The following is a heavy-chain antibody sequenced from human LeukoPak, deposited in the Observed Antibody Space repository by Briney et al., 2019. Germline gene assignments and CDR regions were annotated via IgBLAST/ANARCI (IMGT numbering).Heavy chain of an antibody. CDR2: ISWNSGST. CDR1: GFTFDDYA. CDR3: TKAEGFFGGFYDH. V-gene: IGHV3-9*01. Sequence: PGRSLRLSCAASGFTFDDYAMHWVRQAPGKGLEWISGISWNSGSTDFADSVKGRFTISRDNAKNSLYLQMNSPRPEDTALYYCTKAEGFFGGFYDHWGQGTLATVSS. D-gene: IGHD4-23*01. J-gene: IGHJ5*02.